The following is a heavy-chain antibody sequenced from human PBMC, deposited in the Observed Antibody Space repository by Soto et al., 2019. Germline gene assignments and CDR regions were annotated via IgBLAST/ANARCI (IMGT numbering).Heavy chain of an antibody. J-gene: IGHJ5*02. CDR2: ISYDGSNK. D-gene: IGHD2-2*01. CDR1: GFTFNTYA. V-gene: IGHV3-30*04. CDR3: ARRYKDGRRDCISTSCLFVP. Sequence: QVQLVESGGGVVQPGMSLRLSCAASGFTFNTYAMHWVRQAPGRGLEWVAVISYDGSNKYYADSVKGRFTISRDNSKNTLYLQMNSLRTEDTAVYYCARRYKDGRRDCISTSCLFVPWGQGTLVTVSS.